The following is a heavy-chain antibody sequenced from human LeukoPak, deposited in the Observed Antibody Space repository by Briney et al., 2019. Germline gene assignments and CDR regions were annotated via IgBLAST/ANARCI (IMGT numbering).Heavy chain of an antibody. Sequence: SETLSLTCTVSGGSLSSYYWSWIRQPPGKGLEWIGYIYYSGSTNYNPSLKSRVTISVDTSKNQFSLKLSSVTAADTAVYYCARLSTGDEAIDYWGQGTLVTVSS. CDR2: IYYSGST. D-gene: IGHD7-27*01. CDR3: ARLSTGDEAIDY. CDR1: GGSLSSYY. V-gene: IGHV4-59*08. J-gene: IGHJ4*02.